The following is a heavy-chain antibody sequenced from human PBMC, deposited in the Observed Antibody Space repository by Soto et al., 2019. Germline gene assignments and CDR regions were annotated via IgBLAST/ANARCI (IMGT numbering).Heavy chain of an antibody. CDR1: GYTFTSYY. Sequence: ASVKVSCKASGYTFTSYYMHWVRQAPGQGLEWMGIINPSGGSTSYAQKFQGRVTMTRDTSTSTVYMELSSLRSEDTAVYYCARAPGCISTSCPRWFXPWGQGTLVXVSS. D-gene: IGHD2-2*01. V-gene: IGHV1-46*01. J-gene: IGHJ5*02. CDR3: ARAPGCISTSCPRWFXP. CDR2: INPSGGST.